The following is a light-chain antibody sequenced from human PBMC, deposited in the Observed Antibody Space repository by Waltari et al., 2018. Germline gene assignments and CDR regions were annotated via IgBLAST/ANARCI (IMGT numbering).Light chain of an antibody. V-gene: IGLV3-21*01. CDR1: NLGSKY. CDR3: QVWDSSSDHPV. J-gene: IGLJ2*01. CDR2: YDS. Sequence: SYELTQPPSVSVSPGQTARITCGGDNLGSKYVHWYQQKPAQAPVLVIYYDSDRPSGIPERVSGSKSGNTATLTISGVEAGDEADYYCQVWDSSSDHPVFGGGTRLTVL.